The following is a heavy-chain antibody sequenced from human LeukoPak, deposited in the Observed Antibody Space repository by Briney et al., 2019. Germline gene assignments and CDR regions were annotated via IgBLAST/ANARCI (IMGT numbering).Heavy chain of an antibody. D-gene: IGHD6-19*01. CDR1: GFTFDDYA. J-gene: IGHJ3*02. Sequence: PGGSLRLSCAASGFTFDDYAMHWVRQAPGKGLEWVSGISWNSGSIGYADSVKGRFTISRDNAKNSLYLQMNSLRAEDTALYYCTKGIGGAVRREGWCFDIWGQGTMVTVSS. CDR2: ISWNSGSI. CDR3: TKGIGGAVRREGWCFDI. V-gene: IGHV3-9*01.